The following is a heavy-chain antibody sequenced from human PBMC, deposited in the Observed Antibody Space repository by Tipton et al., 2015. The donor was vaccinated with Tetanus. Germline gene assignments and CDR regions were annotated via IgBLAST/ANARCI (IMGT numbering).Heavy chain of an antibody. CDR3: ASYGDYVAEYFQH. Sequence: SLRLSCAASGFTFSSYWMSWVRQAPGKGLEWVANIKQDGSEKYYVDSVKGRFTISRDNAKNSLYLQMNSLRAEDTAVYYCASYGDYVAEYFQHWGQGTLVTVSS. V-gene: IGHV3-7*01. CDR2: IKQDGSEK. J-gene: IGHJ1*01. D-gene: IGHD4-17*01. CDR1: GFTFSSYW.